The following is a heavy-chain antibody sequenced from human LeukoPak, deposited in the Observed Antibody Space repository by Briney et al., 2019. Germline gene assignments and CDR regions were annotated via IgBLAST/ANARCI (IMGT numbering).Heavy chain of an antibody. D-gene: IGHD3-10*01. V-gene: IGHV3-23*01. CDR3: AKAGGSGSYFNQRNWFDP. J-gene: IGHJ5*02. CDR2: ISGSGGRT. CDR1: GFTFSSTA. Sequence: PGGSLRLSCAASGFTFSSTAMSWVRQAPGKGLEWVSAISGSGGRTYYADSVKGRFTISRDNSKNTLYLQMKSLIAEDTAVYYCAKAGGSGSYFNQRNWFDPWGQGSLVT.